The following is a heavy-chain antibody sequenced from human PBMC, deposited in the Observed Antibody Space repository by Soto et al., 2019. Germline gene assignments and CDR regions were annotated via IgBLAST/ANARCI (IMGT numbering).Heavy chain of an antibody. J-gene: IGHJ4*02. CDR1: GFPFSPYT. V-gene: IGHV3-30-3*01. D-gene: IGHD2-21*02. CDR3: ARGGGFCGGDCYKGGIDY. CDR2: ISYDGSDK. Sequence: QVQLVESGGGVVQPGRSLRLSCAASGFPFSPYTMHWVRQAPGRGLEWVAVISYDGSDKYYADSVKGRITISRDNSKNTLYLQMNSLRAGDTAVYYWARGGGFCGGDCYKGGIDYWGQGTLVTVSS.